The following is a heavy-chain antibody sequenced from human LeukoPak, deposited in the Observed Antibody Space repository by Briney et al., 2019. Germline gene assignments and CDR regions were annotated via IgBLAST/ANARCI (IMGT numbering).Heavy chain of an antibody. CDR3: ARDHYYYDSSGYPI. Sequence: SETLSLTCTVSGGSISSGSYYWSWIRQPAGKELEWIGRIYTSGSTNYNPSLKSRVTISVDTSKNQFSLKLSSVTAADTAVYYCARDHYYYDSSGYPIWGQGTMVTVSS. CDR1: GGSISSGSYY. V-gene: IGHV4-61*02. J-gene: IGHJ3*02. CDR2: IYTSGST. D-gene: IGHD3-22*01.